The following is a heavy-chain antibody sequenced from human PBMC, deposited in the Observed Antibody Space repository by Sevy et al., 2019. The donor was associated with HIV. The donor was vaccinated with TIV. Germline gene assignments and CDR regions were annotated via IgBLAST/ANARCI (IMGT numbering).Heavy chain of an antibody. V-gene: IGHV3-7*01. D-gene: IGHD4-17*01. J-gene: IGHJ4*02. CDR1: GFTFSSYW. CDR2: KKQDGSEK. CDR3: ARDPSRKTTVTTGFDY. Sequence: GGSLRLSCAASGFTFSSYWMSWVRQAPGKGLEWVAKKKQDGSEKYYVDSVKGRLTISRDNAKNPLYLQMNSLRAEDTAVYYCARDPSRKTTVTTGFDYWGQGTLVTVSS.